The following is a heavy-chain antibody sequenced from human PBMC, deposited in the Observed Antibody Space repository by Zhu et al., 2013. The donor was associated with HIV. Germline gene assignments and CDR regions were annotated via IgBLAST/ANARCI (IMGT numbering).Heavy chain of an antibody. Sequence: QVQLVQSGAEVKKPGSSVKVSCKASGGTFSSYAVSWVRQAPGQGLEWMGGIIPIFGTANYAQKFQGRVTITADASTSTAYMEVRSLRSDDTAVYYCARDRSGSLYYMDVWGKGTTVTVSS. CDR1: GGTFSSYA. J-gene: IGHJ6*03. V-gene: IGHV1-69*01. D-gene: IGHD1-26*01. CDR3: ARDRSGSLYYMDV. CDR2: IIPIFGTA.